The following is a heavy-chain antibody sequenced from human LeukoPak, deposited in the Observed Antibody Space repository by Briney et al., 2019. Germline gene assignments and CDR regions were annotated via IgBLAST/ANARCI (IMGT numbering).Heavy chain of an antibody. J-gene: IGHJ4*02. D-gene: IGHD4-17*01. CDR2: ISPNSGGT. CDR1: GFTFTDYY. V-gene: IGHV1-2*06. Sequence: SVKVSCKASGFTFTDYYVNWVRQAPGQGLEWIGRISPNSGGTNYAQKLRGRLTVTRDTSISTAYMELSSLRSGDTAVYYCAKNRAGDYADYWGQGTLVTVSS. CDR3: AKNRAGDYADY.